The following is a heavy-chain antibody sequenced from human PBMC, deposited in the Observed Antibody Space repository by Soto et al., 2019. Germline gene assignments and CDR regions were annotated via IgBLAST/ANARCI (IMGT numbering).Heavy chain of an antibody. CDR3: GRCTSTSCHLGSDY. CDR1: GFTFSSYA. Sequence: PGGSLRLSCAASGFTFSSYAMSWVRQAPGKGLEWVSAISGSGGSTYYADSVRGRFTISRDSSTNTLYLQMNSLRAADTAVYYCGRCTSTSCHLGSDYWGQGTLVTVSS. V-gene: IGHV3-23*01. J-gene: IGHJ4*02. D-gene: IGHD2-2*01. CDR2: ISGSGGST.